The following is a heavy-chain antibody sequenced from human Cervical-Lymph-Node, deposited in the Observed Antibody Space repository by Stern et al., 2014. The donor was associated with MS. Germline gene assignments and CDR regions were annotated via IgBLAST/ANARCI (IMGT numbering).Heavy chain of an antibody. CDR1: GFTFRNYW. CDR2: MNRDGTTI. J-gene: IGHJ4*02. D-gene: IGHD3-10*01. V-gene: IGHV3-74*02. CDR3: TRDTYGPEDY. Sequence: EVQLVESGGGLVQPGGSLRLSCVASGFTFRNYWMHCVRQGPGKGLVWFTLMNRDGTTIHNADAVMGRFTTSENNAKNTLYRQMNSLRVEDTAGYYCTRDTYGPEDYWGQGTSVTVSS.